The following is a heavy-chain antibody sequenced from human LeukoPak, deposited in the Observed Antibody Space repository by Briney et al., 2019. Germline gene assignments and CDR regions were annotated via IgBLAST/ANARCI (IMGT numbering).Heavy chain of an antibody. CDR3: ARDSTYMDV. J-gene: IGHJ6*03. CDR1: GFTFDDYA. Sequence: GGSLRLSCAASGFTFDDYAMHWVRQAPGKGLEWVSGISWNSGSIGYADSVKGRFTISRDNAKNSLYLQMNSLRAEDTAVYYCARDSTYMDVWGKGTMVTISS. CDR2: ISWNSGSI. V-gene: IGHV3-9*01.